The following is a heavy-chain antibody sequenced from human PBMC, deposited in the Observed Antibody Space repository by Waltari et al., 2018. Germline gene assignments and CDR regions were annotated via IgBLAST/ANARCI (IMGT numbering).Heavy chain of an antibody. V-gene: IGHV3-23*04. CDR2: ISGSGGST. CDR1: GFTFSSYA. Sequence: EVQLVESGGGLVQPGGSLRLSCAASGFTFSSYAMSWVRQAPGKVLEWVSAISGSGGSTYYADSVKGRFTISRDNSKNTLYLQMNSLRAEDTAVYYCAKCYSSGWYETYYYYYMDVWGKGTTVTVSS. CDR3: AKCYSSGWYETYYYYYMDV. D-gene: IGHD6-19*01. J-gene: IGHJ6*03.